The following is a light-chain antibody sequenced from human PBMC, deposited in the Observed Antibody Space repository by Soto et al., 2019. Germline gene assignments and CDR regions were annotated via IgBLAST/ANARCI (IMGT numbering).Light chain of an antibody. Sequence: QSVLTQPPSVSAAPGQKVTISYSGSTSNIGYNYVSWYQQFPGTAPKLLIYENNKRPSGIPDRFSGSKSDTSATLGITGLQTGDEADYYCGTWDSSLSAGEVFGTGTRSPS. J-gene: IGLJ1*01. CDR2: ENN. CDR1: TSNIGYNY. V-gene: IGLV1-51*02. CDR3: GTWDSSLSAGEV.